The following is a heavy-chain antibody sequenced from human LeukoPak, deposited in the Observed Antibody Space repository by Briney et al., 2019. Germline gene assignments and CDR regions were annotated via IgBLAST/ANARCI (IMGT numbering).Heavy chain of an antibody. J-gene: IGHJ4*02. D-gene: IGHD5-18*01. Sequence: ASVKVSCKASGYTFTSYYMHWVRQAPGQGLEWMGIINPSGGSTSYAQKFQGRVTMTRDMSSSTVYMELSSLRSEDTAVYYCARDDTAMVTSYWGQGTLVTVSS. CDR3: ARDDTAMVTSY. CDR2: INPSGGST. CDR1: GYTFTSYY. V-gene: IGHV1-46*01.